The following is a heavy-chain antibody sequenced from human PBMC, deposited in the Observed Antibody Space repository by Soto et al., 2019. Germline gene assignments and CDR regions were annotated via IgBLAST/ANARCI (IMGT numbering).Heavy chain of an antibody. D-gene: IGHD4-17*01. CDR2: INPSSDSR. CDR3: ARDNSQNYGPAAAGWWFPP. Sequence: ASVKVSCKASGFSFSDYFMHWVRQAPVQGLEWMVIINPSSDSRNYAQKFQGRVTITRDTSASTAYMYLSSLRYEDTAVYYCARDNSQNYGPAAAGWWFPPWGKGTAVTVSS. V-gene: IGHV1-46*01. CDR1: GFSFSDYF. J-gene: IGHJ5*02.